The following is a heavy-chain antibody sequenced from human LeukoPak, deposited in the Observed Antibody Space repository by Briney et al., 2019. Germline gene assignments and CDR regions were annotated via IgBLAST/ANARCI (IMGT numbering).Heavy chain of an antibody. Sequence: SETLSLTCAVSAYSIGSGYYWGWIRQPPGKGLEWIGSFYHSGSTYYNPSLKSRVTISVDTSKNQFSMTLSSVTAADTAVYYCARHDFYSNYPHNWFDPWGQGTLVTVSS. J-gene: IGHJ5*02. D-gene: IGHD4-11*01. CDR2: FYHSGST. CDR3: ARHDFYSNYPHNWFDP. CDR1: AYSIGSGYY. V-gene: IGHV4-38-2*01.